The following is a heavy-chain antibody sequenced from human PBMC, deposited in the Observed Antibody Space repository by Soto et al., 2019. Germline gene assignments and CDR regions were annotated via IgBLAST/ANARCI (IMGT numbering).Heavy chain of an antibody. CDR1: GVTFSSYT. CDR2: IIPILGIA. J-gene: IGHJ3*02. D-gene: IGHD4-17*01. Sequence: QVQLVQSGAEVKKPGSSVKVSCKASGVTFSSYTISWVRQAPGQGIEWMGRIIPILGIAHYAQKFQGRDTITADKSTSTAYMELNSLRSEDTAVYYCARDSSYDHDYGDHPYSFDIWGQGTMVTVSS. V-gene: IGHV1-69*08. CDR3: ARDSSYDHDYGDHPYSFDI.